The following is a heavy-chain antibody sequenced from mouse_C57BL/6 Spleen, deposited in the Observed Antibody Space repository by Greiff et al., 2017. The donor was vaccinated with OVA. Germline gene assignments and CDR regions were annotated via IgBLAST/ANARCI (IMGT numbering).Heavy chain of an antibody. V-gene: IGHV1-26*01. D-gene: IGHD2-3*01. J-gene: IGHJ1*03. CDR2: ISPNNGGT. Sequence: VQLQQSGPELVKPGASVKISCKASGYTFTDYYMNWVKQSHGKSLEWIGDISPNNGGTSYNQTFKGKATLPVDKSSSTAYMELRSLTSEDSAVYYCATFYDGYYWYFDVWGTGTTVTVSS. CDR3: ATFYDGYYWYFDV. CDR1: GYTFTDYY.